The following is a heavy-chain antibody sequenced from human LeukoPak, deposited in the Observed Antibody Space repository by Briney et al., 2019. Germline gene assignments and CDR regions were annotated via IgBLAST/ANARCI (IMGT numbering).Heavy chain of an antibody. D-gene: IGHD3-22*01. CDR2: IYPSDSDT. J-gene: IGHJ4*02. Sequence: GESLKISCKSSGYSFTTYWIGWVRQMPGKGLEWMGIIYPSDSDTRYSPSFQGQVTTSADKSISTAYLQWSSLKASDTAMYYCARPHGSGYTHVFDLWGQGTLVTVSS. CDR3: ARPHGSGYTHVFDL. V-gene: IGHV5-51*01. CDR1: GYSFTTYW.